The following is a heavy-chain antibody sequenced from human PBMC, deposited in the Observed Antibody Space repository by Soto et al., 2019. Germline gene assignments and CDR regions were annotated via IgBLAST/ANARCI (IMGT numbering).Heavy chain of an antibody. J-gene: IGHJ4*02. CDR3: ANLLRLDY. V-gene: IGHV3-30*18. D-gene: IGHD1-26*01. CDR1: GFTFSSYG. CDR2: ISYDGSNK. Sequence: VQLVESGGGVVQPGRSLRLSCAASGFTFSSYGMHWVRQAPGKGLEWVAVISYDGSNKYYADSVKGRFTISRDNSKNTLYLQMNSLRAEDTAVYYCANLLRLDYWGQGTLVTVSS.